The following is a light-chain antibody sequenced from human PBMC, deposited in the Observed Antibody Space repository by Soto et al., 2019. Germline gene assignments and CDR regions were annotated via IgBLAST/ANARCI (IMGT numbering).Light chain of an antibody. CDR2: AAS. CDR1: QSVSGSY. V-gene: IGKV3-20*01. CDR3: QQYGDSPLT. Sequence: ENVLTQSPGTLSLSPGERATLSCRASQSVSGSYLAWYQQKPGQAPRLLIYAASSRATGIPDRFSGSASGTDFTLTISRLEPEDFAVYHCQQYGDSPLTFCGGTKVDIK. J-gene: IGKJ4*01.